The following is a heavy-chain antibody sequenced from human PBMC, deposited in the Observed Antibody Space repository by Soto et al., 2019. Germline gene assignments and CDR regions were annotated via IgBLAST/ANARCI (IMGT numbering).Heavy chain of an antibody. J-gene: IGHJ6*02. V-gene: IGHV1-18*01. CDR1: GYTFTNYG. Sequence: QVQLVQSGAELKKPGASVKVSCKASGYTFTNYGISWVLQAPGQGLEWMGWINTYHGNTKYAQKLQGRVTMTKDTSTSTAYMEMTSLISDDTAVYYCARSPGYSASWGYFYYGMQIWGQGTTVIVSS. D-gene: IGHD6-13*01. CDR2: INTYHGNT. CDR3: ARSPGYSASWGYFYYGMQI.